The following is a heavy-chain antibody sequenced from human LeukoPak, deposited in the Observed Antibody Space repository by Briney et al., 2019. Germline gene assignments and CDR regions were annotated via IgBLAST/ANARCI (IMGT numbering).Heavy chain of an antibody. V-gene: IGHV3-23*01. CDR1: GFTFSSYA. Sequence: PGGSLRLSCAASGFTFSSYAMSWVRQAPGKGLEWVSAISGSGGSTYYADSVKGRFAISRDNSRNTLYLQMNSLRAEDTAVYYCTRLSLGGWYPSYWGQGTLVTVSS. CDR2: ISGSGGST. CDR3: TRLSLGGWYPSY. J-gene: IGHJ4*02. D-gene: IGHD6-19*01.